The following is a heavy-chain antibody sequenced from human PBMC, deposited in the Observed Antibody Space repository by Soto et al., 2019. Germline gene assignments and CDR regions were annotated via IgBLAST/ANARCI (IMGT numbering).Heavy chain of an antibody. CDR2: IIPIFGTA. Sequence: SVKVSCKASGGTFSSYAISSVRQAPGQGLEWMGGIIPIFGTANYAQKFQGRVTITADKSTSTAYMELSSLRSEDTAVYYCAGGDSSGYYAPGGLDAFDIWGQGTMVTVSS. D-gene: IGHD3-22*01. CDR1: GGTFSSYA. CDR3: AGGDSSGYYAPGGLDAFDI. V-gene: IGHV1-69*06. J-gene: IGHJ3*02.